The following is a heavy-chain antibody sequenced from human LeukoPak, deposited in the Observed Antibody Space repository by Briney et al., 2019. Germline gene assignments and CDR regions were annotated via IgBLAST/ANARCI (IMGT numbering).Heavy chain of an antibody. J-gene: IGHJ4*02. Sequence: PSETLSLTCTVSGGSISSGGYYWSWIRQHPGKGLEWLGYIYYSGSTYYNPSLKSLVTTSVDTSKNQFSLKLSSVTAADTAVYYCARGSPYDYIWGSYRPHFFDYWGQGTLVTVSS. V-gene: IGHV4-31*01. CDR2: IYYSGST. D-gene: IGHD3-16*02. CDR1: GGSISSGGYY. CDR3: ARGSPYDYIWGSYRPHFFDY.